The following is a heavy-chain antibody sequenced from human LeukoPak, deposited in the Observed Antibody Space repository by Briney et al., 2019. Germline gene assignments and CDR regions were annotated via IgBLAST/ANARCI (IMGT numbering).Heavy chain of an antibody. CDR2: IYYSGST. CDR1: GGSISSGGYY. V-gene: IGHV4-31*03. Sequence: SETLSLTCTVSGGSISSGGYYWSWIRQHPGKGLEWIGYIYYSGSTYYNPSLKSRVTISVDTSKNQFSLKLSSVTAADTAVYYCARDDFTMVRGVRANAFDIWGQGTMVTVSS. CDR3: ARDDFTMVRGVRANAFDI. D-gene: IGHD3-10*01. J-gene: IGHJ3*02.